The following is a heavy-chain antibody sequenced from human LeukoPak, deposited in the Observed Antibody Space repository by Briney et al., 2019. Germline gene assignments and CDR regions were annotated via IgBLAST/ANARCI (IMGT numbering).Heavy chain of an antibody. J-gene: IGHJ3*02. CDR2: ISGSGGST. CDR1: GFTFSSYA. V-gene: IGHV3-23*01. Sequence: GGSLRLSCAASGFTFSSYAMSWVRQAPGKGLEWVSVISGSGGSTYYADSVKGRFTISRDNSKNTLYLQMNSLRAEDTAVYYCAKPRVSSSGYYRPDAFDTWGQGTMVTVSS. D-gene: IGHD3-22*01. CDR3: AKPRVSSSGYYRPDAFDT.